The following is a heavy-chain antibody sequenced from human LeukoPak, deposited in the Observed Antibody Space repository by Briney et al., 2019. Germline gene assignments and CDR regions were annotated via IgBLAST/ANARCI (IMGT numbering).Heavy chain of an antibody. Sequence: GASVKVSCKASGYTFTSYAMNWVRQAPGQGLEWMGWINTKTGNPMYAQGFTGWFVFSLDTSISSAYLQISSLKAEYTSVYYCARDVDTSNFDYWGQGTLVTVSS. CDR1: GYTFTSYA. V-gene: IGHV7-4-1*02. CDR2: INTKTGNP. J-gene: IGHJ4*02. CDR3: ARDVDTSNFDY. D-gene: IGHD5-18*01.